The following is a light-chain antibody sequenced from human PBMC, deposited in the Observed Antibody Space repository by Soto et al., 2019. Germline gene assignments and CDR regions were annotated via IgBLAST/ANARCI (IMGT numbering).Light chain of an antibody. CDR1: QSISSW. V-gene: IGKV1-5*01. Sequence: DIQMTQSPSTLSASVGDRVTITCRASQSISSWLAWYQQKPGKAPKVLIYDASNLDSGVPSRFSGSGSGTEFTLTISSLQPDDSATCHCQQYSSFWTFGQGTKVDIK. CDR2: DAS. CDR3: QQYSSFWT. J-gene: IGKJ1*01.